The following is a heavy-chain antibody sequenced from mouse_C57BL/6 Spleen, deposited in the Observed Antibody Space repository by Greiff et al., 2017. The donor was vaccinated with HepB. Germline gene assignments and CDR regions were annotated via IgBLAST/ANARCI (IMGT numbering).Heavy chain of an antibody. Sequence: QVQLQQPGAELVRPGSSVKLSCKASGYTFTSYWMHWVKQRPIQGLEWIGNIDPSDSETHYNQKFKDKATLTVDKSSSTAYMQLSSLTSEDSAVYYCARGALFITTVVASMDYWGQGTSVTVSS. CDR3: ARGALFITTVVASMDY. D-gene: IGHD1-1*01. V-gene: IGHV1-52*01. CDR2: IDPSDSET. J-gene: IGHJ4*01. CDR1: GYTFTSYW.